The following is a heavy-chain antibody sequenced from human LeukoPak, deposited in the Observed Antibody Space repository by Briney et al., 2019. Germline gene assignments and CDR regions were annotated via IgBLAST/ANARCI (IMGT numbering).Heavy chain of an antibody. CDR3: AKGGCSSWCSGQF. J-gene: IGHJ1*01. D-gene: IGHD6-19*01. CDR1: GFTFSSYA. CDR2: VTGNGDTT. V-gene: IGHV3-23*01. Sequence: GGSLRPSCAASGFTFSSYAMYWVRQAPGKGLECVSAVTGNGDTTYYADSVKGRFTISRDNSKNTLSLQMNSLRDDDTALYYCAKGGCSSWCSGQFWGQGNLGTVSA.